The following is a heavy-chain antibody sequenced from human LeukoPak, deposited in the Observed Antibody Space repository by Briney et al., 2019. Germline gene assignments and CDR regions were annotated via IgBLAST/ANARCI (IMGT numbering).Heavy chain of an antibody. CDR1: GFTFSNAW. CDR2: IKSKSDGGTT. J-gene: IGHJ4*02. CDR3: ATESPSLDY. Sequence: PGGSLRLSCACSGFTFSNAWMSWVRQAPGKGLEWVGRIKSKSDGGTTDYTAPVKGRFTISRDDSKNTLYLQMNSLTTEDTAVYYCATESPSLDYWGQGTRVTVSS. V-gene: IGHV3-15*01.